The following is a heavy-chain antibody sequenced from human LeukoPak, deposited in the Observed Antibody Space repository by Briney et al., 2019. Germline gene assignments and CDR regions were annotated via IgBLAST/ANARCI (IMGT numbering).Heavy chain of an antibody. CDR2: IYYSGST. D-gene: IGHD2-15*01. V-gene: IGHV4-31*03. J-gene: IGHJ4*02. CDR3: ARAEREFSGTGGYFDS. Sequence: SQTLSLTCPVSGGSLSRGGYYWGWIRQRPGTGLEWIGYIYYSGSTYYNPSLESRVSISLDTSRNQFSLDLNSMTAADTAVYYCARAEREFSGTGGYFDSWGQGILVIVSS. CDR1: GGSLSRGGYY.